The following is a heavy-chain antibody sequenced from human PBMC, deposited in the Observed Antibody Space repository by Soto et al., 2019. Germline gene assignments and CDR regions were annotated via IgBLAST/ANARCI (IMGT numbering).Heavy chain of an antibody. D-gene: IGHD6-13*01. CDR1: GYTFTSYD. J-gene: IGHJ5*02. Sequence: QVQLVQSGAEVKKPGASVKVSCKASGYTFTSYDINWVRQATGQGLEWMGWMNPNSGNTGYAQKFQGRVTMTRNTSISTSYMELGSLRSEDTAVYYCASAAAAGNWFDPWGQGTLVTVSS. CDR3: ASAAAAGNWFDP. CDR2: MNPNSGNT. V-gene: IGHV1-8*01.